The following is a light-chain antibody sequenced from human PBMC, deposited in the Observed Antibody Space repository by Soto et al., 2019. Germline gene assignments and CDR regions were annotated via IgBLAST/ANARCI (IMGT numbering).Light chain of an antibody. CDR2: DVS. J-gene: IGLJ1*01. CDR3: CSYAGRYTYV. V-gene: IGLV2-11*01. CDR1: SSDVGGYHY. Sequence: QSVLTQPSSVSGSPGQSVTISCTGASSDVGGYHYVSWYQQHPGKAPKLMIYDVSKRPSGAPDRFSGSKSGNTASLTISGLQTEDEADYYCCSYAGRYTYVFGTGTKLTVL.